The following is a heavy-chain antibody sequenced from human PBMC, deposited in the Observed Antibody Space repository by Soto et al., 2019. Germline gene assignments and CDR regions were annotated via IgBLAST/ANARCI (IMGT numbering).Heavy chain of an antibody. Sequence: QVQVVQSRAEVKKPGASVKVSCKTSGFTFTDYDINWVRQATGQGLEWMGWVSPGNGNAGYAPQFQGRVTMTSDTSISTVYMELSSLTSEDTAVYFCEVTTGYWGQGTMVTDSS. J-gene: IGHJ4*02. D-gene: IGHD2-21*02. V-gene: IGHV1-8*01. CDR3: EVTTGY. CDR2: VSPGNGNA. CDR1: GFTFTDYD.